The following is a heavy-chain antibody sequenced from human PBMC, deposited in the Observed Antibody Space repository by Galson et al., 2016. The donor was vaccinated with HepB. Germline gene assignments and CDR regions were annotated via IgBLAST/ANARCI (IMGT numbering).Heavy chain of an antibody. V-gene: IGHV4-59*11. D-gene: IGHD6-25*01. Sequence: SETLSLTCNVSGGSMSSHYWSWIRQPPGKGLEWIGYIYHSGMTNYKSSPKSRVSISIDTSNNQFSLKLTSVTAADTAVYYCARRIGTAGLNSFDYWGRGTLVTVSS. CDR2: IYHSGMT. CDR3: ARRIGTAGLNSFDY. CDR1: GGSMSSHY. J-gene: IGHJ4*02.